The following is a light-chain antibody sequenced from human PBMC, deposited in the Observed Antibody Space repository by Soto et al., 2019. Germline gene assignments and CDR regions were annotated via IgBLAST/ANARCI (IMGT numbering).Light chain of an antibody. J-gene: IGKJ5*01. Sequence: DNQMTQSPSSLSASVGDIVTSTWRASHSISSYLNWYQQKPGKAPKLLIYAASSLQSGVPSRFSGSGSGTDFTLTISSLQPEDFATYYCQQSYSTPPITFGQGTRLEI. CDR2: AAS. CDR3: QQSYSTPPIT. CDR1: HSISSY. V-gene: IGKV1-39*01.